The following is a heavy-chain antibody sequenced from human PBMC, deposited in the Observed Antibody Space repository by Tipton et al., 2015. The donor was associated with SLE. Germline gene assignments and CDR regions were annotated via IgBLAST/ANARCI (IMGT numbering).Heavy chain of an antibody. CDR1: GDSISSGSYY. V-gene: IGHV4-39*07. J-gene: IGHJ4*02. Sequence: TLSLTCTVSGDSISSGSYYWSWIRQPPGKGLEWIGSIYHSGSTYYNPSLKSRVTISVDTSKNQFSLRLSSVTAADTAVYYCARRDGDFWSGYSTGNAYWGQGRLVTVSS. D-gene: IGHD3-3*01. CDR2: IYHSGST. CDR3: ARRDGDFWSGYSTGNAY.